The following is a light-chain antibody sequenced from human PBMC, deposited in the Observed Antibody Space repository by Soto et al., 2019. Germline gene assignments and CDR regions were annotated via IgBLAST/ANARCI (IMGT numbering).Light chain of an antibody. CDR3: QSYDSSLSGCVV. Sequence: QSVLTQPPSVSGAPGQRVTISCTGSSSNIEAGYDVHWYQQLPGTAPKLLIYVNNNRPSGVPDRFSGSRSGTSASLAITGLHAEDEADYFCQSYDSSLSGCVVFGGGTKLTVL. V-gene: IGLV1-40*01. CDR1: SSNIEAGYD. CDR2: VNN. J-gene: IGLJ2*01.